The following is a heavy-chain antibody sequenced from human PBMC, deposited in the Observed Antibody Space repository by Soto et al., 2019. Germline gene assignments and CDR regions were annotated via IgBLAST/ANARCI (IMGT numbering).Heavy chain of an antibody. V-gene: IGHV4-59*01. Sequence: SETLSLICTVSGASISSYFWSWIRQPPGKGLQWIGYIYYNGSTNYNPSLKSRVTISVDTSKNRFSLKLRSVSDADTAVYYCATNFDSSGLFDYWGQGTLVTVSS. CDR1: GASISSYF. D-gene: IGHD3-22*01. CDR2: IYYNGST. CDR3: ATNFDSSGLFDY. J-gene: IGHJ4*02.